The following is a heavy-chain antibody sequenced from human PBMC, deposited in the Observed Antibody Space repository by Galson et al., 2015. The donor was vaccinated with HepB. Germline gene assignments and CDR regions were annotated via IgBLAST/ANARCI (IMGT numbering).Heavy chain of an antibody. CDR2: ISAYNGNT. D-gene: IGHD1-26*01. Sequence: SVKVSCKASGYTFTSYGISWVQQAPGQGLERMGWISAYNGNTNYAQKLQGRVTMTTDTSTSTAYMELRSLRSDDTAVYYCARVFSSGSYPEGYWGQGTLVTVSS. V-gene: IGHV1-18*01. J-gene: IGHJ4*02. CDR3: ARVFSSGSYPEGY. CDR1: GYTFTSYG.